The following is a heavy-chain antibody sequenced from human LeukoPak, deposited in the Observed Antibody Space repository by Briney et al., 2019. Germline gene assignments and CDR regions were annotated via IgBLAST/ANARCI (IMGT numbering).Heavy chain of an antibody. CDR3: ARVRNYYDSSGYYDY. D-gene: IGHD3-22*01. CDR2: IYSGGST. Sequence: GGSLRLSCAASGFTVSSNYMSWVREAPGKGLEWVSVIYSGGSTYYADSVKGRFTISRDNSKNTLYLQVNSLRAEDTAVYYRARVRNYYDSSGYYDYWGQGTLVTVSS. CDR1: GFTVSSNY. V-gene: IGHV3-53*01. J-gene: IGHJ4*02.